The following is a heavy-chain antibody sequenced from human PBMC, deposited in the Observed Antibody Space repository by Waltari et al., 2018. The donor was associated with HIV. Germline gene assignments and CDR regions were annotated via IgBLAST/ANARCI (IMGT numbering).Heavy chain of an antibody. CDR1: GYTFSAYY. CDR2: INPKRGDT. J-gene: IGHJ4*02. V-gene: IGHV1-2*02. CDR3: ARTSLRYPSLALDF. D-gene: IGHD3-9*01. Sequence: QVQLVQSGAEVTKPGASLKLSCEGSGYTFSAYYVHWIRQAPGQGLEGMGWINPKRGDTQDQRKLQGRVTMTRDTSVDTAYMYLNSLTYADAAVYYCARTSLRYPSLALDFWGRGTLVTVSS.